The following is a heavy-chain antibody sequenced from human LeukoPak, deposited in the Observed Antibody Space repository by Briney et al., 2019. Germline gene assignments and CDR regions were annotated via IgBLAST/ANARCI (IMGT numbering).Heavy chain of an antibody. CDR3: ARRGGYYEDWFDP. CDR1: GYSFTSYW. V-gene: IGHV5-51*01. Sequence: GEALQISYKGSGYSFTSYWIGWGRQMAGKGGEWMGIIYPGDSDTRYSPSFQGQVTISADKSISTAYLQWSSLKASDTAMYYCARRGGYYEDWFDPWGQGTLVTVSS. D-gene: IGHD3-22*01. CDR2: IYPGDSDT. J-gene: IGHJ5*02.